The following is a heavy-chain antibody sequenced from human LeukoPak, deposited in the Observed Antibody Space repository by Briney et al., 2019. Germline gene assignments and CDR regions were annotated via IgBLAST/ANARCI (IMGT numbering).Heavy chain of an antibody. J-gene: IGHJ4*02. CDR3: ARESVAGGFEY. Sequence: PWASVKVSCKASGGTFSSYNFIWVRQAPGQGLEWMGGIIPMQGTPNYAQKFQDRVTISADKSTTTVYMALSSLRYEDTAMYYCARESVAGGFEYWGQGTLVTVSS. CDR2: IIPMQGTP. CDR1: GGTFSSYN. V-gene: IGHV1-69*08. D-gene: IGHD6-19*01.